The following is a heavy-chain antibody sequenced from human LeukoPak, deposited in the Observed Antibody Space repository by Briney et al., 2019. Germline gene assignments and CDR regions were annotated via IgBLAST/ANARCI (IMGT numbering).Heavy chain of an antibody. J-gene: IGHJ5*02. CDR1: GYTFTGYY. CDR2: INPNSGGT. Sequence: ASVKVSCKASGYTFTGYYMHWVRQAPRQGLEWMGWINPNSGGTNYAQKFQGRVTMTRDTSISTAYMELSRLRSDDTAVYYCARDRCSSTSCYDWFDPWGQGTLVTVSS. V-gene: IGHV1-2*02. CDR3: ARDRCSSTSCYDWFDP. D-gene: IGHD2-2*01.